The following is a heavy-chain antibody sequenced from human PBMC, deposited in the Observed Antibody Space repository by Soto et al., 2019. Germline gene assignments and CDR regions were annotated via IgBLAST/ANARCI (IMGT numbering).Heavy chain of an antibody. Sequence: GGSLRLSCAASGFTFSDYYMSWIRQAPGKGLEWVSYISSSGSTIYYADSVKGRFTISRDNAKNSLYLQMNSLRAEDTAVYYCARYCRIAAPYTELYYYYMDVWGKGTTVTVSS. J-gene: IGHJ6*03. V-gene: IGHV3-11*01. CDR1: GFTFSDYY. CDR2: ISSSGSTI. D-gene: IGHD6-6*01. CDR3: ARYCRIAAPYTELYYYYMDV.